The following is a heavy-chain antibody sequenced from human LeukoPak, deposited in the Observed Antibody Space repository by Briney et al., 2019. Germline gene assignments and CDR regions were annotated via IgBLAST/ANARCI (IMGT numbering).Heavy chain of an antibody. J-gene: IGHJ4*02. D-gene: IGHD3-3*01. CDR1: GFTFGDYA. CDR3: VRDVLPVSRSGFDQ. CDR2: INWNSGGI. V-gene: IGHV3-9*01. Sequence: RSGGSLRLSCEASGFTFGDYAMHWVRQAPGKGLEWVSTINWNSGGIGYADSVKGRFTISRANAKNSLYLHLNSLRPEDTAFYYCVRDVLPVSRSGFDQWGQGTLVTVSS.